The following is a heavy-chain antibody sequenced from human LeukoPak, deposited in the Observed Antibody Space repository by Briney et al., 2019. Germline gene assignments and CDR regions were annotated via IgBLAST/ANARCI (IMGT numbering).Heavy chain of an antibody. V-gene: IGHV3-23*01. CDR1: GFTFSSYA. CDR2: ISGSGGST. J-gene: IGHJ3*02. D-gene: IGHD3-22*01. Sequence: GGSLRLSCAASGFTFSSYAMNWVRQAPGKGLEWVSAISGSGGSTYYADSVKGRFTISRDNSKNTLYLQMNSLRAEDTAVYYCAKDRDMRYYYDSSTGGAFDIWGQGTMVTVSS. CDR3: AKDRDMRYYYDSSTGGAFDI.